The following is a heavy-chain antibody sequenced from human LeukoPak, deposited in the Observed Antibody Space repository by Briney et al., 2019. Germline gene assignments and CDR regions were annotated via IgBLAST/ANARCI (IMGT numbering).Heavy chain of an antibody. V-gene: IGHV3-7*01. D-gene: IGHD4-17*01. CDR1: GFTFSSYW. J-gene: IGHJ4*02. Sequence: GGSLRLSCAASGFTFSSYWMSWVRQAPGKGLEWVANIKQDGSEKYYVDSVKGRFTISRDNAKNSLYLLMNSLRAEDTAVYYCARQKYGDEEYYFDYWGQGTLVTVSS. CDR3: ARQKYGDEEYYFDY. CDR2: IKQDGSEK.